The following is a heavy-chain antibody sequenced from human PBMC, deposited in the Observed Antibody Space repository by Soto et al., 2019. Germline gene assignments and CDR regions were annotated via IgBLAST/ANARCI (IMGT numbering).Heavy chain of an antibody. V-gene: IGHV3-48*03. CDR2: ISSSGLTT. J-gene: IGHJ5*01. CDR3: ARYGTRGDW. CDR1: GFTFRMYE. D-gene: IGHD3-10*01. Sequence: GGSLRLSCQASGFTFRMYEMHWVRKSPGKGLEWVSYISSSGLTTYYADFAEGRFTISRDNAKDSLYLHLNSLRVGDTAVYYCARYGTRGDWWGLGTQVTVSS.